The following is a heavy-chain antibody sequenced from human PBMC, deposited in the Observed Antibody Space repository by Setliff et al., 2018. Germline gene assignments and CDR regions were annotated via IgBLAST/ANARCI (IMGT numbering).Heavy chain of an antibody. CDR1: GFRFSDLY. D-gene: IGHD2-2*01. Sequence: GVLRLSCAASGFRFSDLYMSWVRQAPGKGLEWVSFLSSGGTYMYYADSVKGRFTISRDNAENSLSLQMNSLRAEDTAVYYCARLGFDVLVPGTMSTPTSYFYFMDVWGKGTTVTVS. CDR2: LSSGGTYM. J-gene: IGHJ6*03. CDR3: ARLGFDVLVPGTMSTPTSYFYFMDV. V-gene: IGHV3-11*04.